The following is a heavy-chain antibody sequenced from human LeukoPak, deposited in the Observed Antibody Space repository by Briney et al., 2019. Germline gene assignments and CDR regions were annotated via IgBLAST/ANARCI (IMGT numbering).Heavy chain of an antibody. CDR3: ARGPLLRYFGLGDWFDP. J-gene: IGHJ5*02. D-gene: IGHD3-9*01. CDR1: GDNVSSNSAA. CDR2: TYYRSKWYN. Sequence: SQTLSLTCAISGDNVSSNSAAWNWIRQSPSRGLEWLGRTYYRSKWYNDYAVSVKSRITINPDTSKNQFSLQLNSVTPEDTAVYYCARGPLLRYFGLGDWFDPWGQGTLVTVSS. V-gene: IGHV6-1*01.